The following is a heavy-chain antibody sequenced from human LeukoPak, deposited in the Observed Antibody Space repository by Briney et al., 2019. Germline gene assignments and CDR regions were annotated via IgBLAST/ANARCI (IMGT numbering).Heavy chain of an antibody. CDR1: GGSFSGYY. D-gene: IGHD6-19*01. V-gene: IGHV3-23*01. CDR3: VRRGDASSGWGDHDY. J-gene: IGHJ4*02. CDR2: IGGSGDKT. Sequence: ETLSLTCAVYGGSFSGYYWSWIRQPPGKGLEWVSTIGGSGDKTFYADSVKGRFTISRDNSKNMLHLQMSSLTGEDTALYYCVRRGDASSGWGDHDYWGQGALVTVSS.